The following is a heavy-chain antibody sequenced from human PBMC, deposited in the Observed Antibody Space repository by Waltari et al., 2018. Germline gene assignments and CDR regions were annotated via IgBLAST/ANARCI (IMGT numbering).Heavy chain of an antibody. J-gene: IGHJ4*02. CDR1: GFTFSSYA. CDR3: AKGGYYDSSGYYSY. CDR2: ISGSGGST. V-gene: IGHV3-23*01. D-gene: IGHD3-22*01. Sequence: EVQLLESGGGLVQPGGSLSLSCSASGFTFSSYAMSWFRKAPGKGLDGVSAISGSGGSTYYADSVKGRFTISRDNSKNTLYRQMNSLRAEDTAVYYCAKGGYYDSSGYYSYWGQGTLVTVSS.